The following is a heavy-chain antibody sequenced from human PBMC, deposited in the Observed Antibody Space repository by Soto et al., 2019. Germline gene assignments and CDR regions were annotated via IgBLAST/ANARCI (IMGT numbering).Heavy chain of an antibody. Sequence: GASVKVSCKPSGYTFTGYFIHWVRQAPGQGLEWMGWINPNSGDTNYAQKFQGRVTMTRDTSISTANMELSRQRSDDTAVYYCARTGNYYDSRGYNWFDPWGQGTLVTVSS. CDR2: INPNSGDT. J-gene: IGHJ5*02. D-gene: IGHD3-22*01. CDR1: GYTFTGYF. CDR3: ARTGNYYDSRGYNWFDP. V-gene: IGHV1-2*02.